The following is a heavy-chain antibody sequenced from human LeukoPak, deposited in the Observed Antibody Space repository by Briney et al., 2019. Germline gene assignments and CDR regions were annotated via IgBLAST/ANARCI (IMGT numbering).Heavy chain of an antibody. CDR3: ARGRYSSSWPYFDY. CDR1: GGSISSSSYY. V-gene: IGHV4-39*07. J-gene: IGHJ4*02. Sequence: SETLSLTCTVSGGSISSSSYYWGWIRQPPGKGLEWIGSIYYSGSTYYNPSLKSRVTISVDTSKNQFSLKLSSVTAADTAVYYCARGRYSSSWPYFDYWGQGTLVTVSS. CDR2: IYYSGST. D-gene: IGHD6-13*01.